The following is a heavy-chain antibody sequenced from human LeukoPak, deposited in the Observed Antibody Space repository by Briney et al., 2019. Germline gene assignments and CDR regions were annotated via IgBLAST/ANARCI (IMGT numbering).Heavy chain of an antibody. D-gene: IGHD6-19*01. CDR1: GGSISSSNW. V-gene: IGHV4-4*02. Sequence: SGTLSLTCAVSGGSISSSNWWSWVRQLPGEGLEWIGEIYHSGSTNYNPSLKSRVTISVDKSKNQFSLKLSSVTAADTAVYYCARISYSSGWYHAFDIWGQGTMVTVSS. CDR3: ARISYSSGWYHAFDI. CDR2: IYHSGST. J-gene: IGHJ3*02.